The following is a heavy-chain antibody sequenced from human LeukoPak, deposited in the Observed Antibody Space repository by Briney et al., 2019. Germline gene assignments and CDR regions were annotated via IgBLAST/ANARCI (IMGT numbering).Heavy chain of an antibody. J-gene: IGHJ3*02. V-gene: IGHV1-69*04. CDR2: IIPILGIA. Sequence: ASVKVSCKASGGTFSSYAISWVRQAPGQGLEWMGRIIPILGIANYAQKLQGRVTTTTDTSTSTAYMELRSLRSDDTAVYYCARDYEAVAGSMAFDIWGQGTMVTVSS. D-gene: IGHD6-19*01. CDR1: GGTFSSYA. CDR3: ARDYEAVAGSMAFDI.